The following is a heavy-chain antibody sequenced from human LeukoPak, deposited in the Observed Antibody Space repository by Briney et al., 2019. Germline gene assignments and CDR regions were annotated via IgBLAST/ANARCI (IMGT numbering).Heavy chain of an antibody. D-gene: IGHD5-18*01. Sequence: PGRSLRLSCAASGFTFSSYGMHWVRQAPGKGLQWVSAISGSGGSTYNADSVKGRFTISRDNSKNTLFLQMNSLRAEDTAVYYCAKLWSYGYSRDYWGQGTLVTVSS. CDR3: AKLWSYGYSRDY. CDR1: GFTFSSYG. CDR2: ISGSGGST. V-gene: IGHV3-23*01. J-gene: IGHJ4*02.